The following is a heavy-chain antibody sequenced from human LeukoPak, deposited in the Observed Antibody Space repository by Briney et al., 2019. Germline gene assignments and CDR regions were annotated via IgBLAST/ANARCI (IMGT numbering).Heavy chain of an antibody. CDR3: ATNRDGYNYLAFDY. CDR2: IRYDGSNK. CDR1: GFTFSSYG. J-gene: IGHJ4*02. V-gene: IGHV3-30*02. D-gene: IGHD5-24*01. Sequence: GGSLRLSCAASGFTFSSYGMHWVRQAPGKGLEWVAFIRYDGSNKYYADSVKGRFTISRDNSKNTLYLQMNSLRAEDTAVYYCATNRDGYNYLAFDYWGQGTLVTVSS.